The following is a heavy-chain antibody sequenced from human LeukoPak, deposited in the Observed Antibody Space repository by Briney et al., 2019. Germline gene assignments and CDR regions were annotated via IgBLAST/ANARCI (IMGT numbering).Heavy chain of an antibody. CDR1: GDSIRSYD. D-gene: IGHD2-15*01. CDR3: AKDDLITGGKNWFDL. Sequence: SETLSLTCTVSGDSIRSYDWNWIRQPAGKGLEWIGRIQASGSTNDNPSLKSRIIMSIDTSKNQFSLKLTSVTAADTAVYYCAKDDLITGGKNWFDLWGQGTLVTVSS. J-gene: IGHJ5*02. CDR2: IQASGST. V-gene: IGHV4-4*07.